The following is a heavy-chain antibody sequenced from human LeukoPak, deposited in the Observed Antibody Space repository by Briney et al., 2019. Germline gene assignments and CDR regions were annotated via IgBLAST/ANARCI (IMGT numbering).Heavy chain of an antibody. CDR3: AKAIRNLGWYFDL. V-gene: IGHV3-23*01. CDR2: VTGSGNTR. Sequence: PGGSLRLSCAASGFTFSSYAMSWVRQAPGKGLEWVSGVTGSGNTRYYADSVKGRFTISRDNSKNTLYLQMDSLRAEDTALYYCAKAIRNLGWYFDLWGRGTLVTVSS. D-gene: IGHD3-3*01. J-gene: IGHJ2*01. CDR1: GFTFSSYA.